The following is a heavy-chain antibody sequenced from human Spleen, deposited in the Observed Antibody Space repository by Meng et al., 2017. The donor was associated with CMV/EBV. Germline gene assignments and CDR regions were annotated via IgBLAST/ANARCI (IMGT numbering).Heavy chain of an antibody. Sequence: LTCRSDAMNWVRQARGKGLEWVAVITYDGNNECCGDSVKGQFTVSRDNSKNTLYLQMNSLGPDDTAVYYCARDRDYYDSSGSDYFDYWGQGTLVTVSS. J-gene: IGHJ4*02. V-gene: IGHV3-30-3*01. D-gene: IGHD3-22*01. CDR2: ITYDGNNE. CDR1: LTCRSDA. CDR3: ARDRDYYDSSGSDYFDY.